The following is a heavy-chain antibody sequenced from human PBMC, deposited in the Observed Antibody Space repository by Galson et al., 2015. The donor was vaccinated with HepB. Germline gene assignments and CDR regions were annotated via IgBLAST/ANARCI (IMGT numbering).Heavy chain of an antibody. Sequence: SLRLSCAASGFTFRRYLMHWVRQVPGRGLEWVSGISGSGDKTYYADSVKGRFTTSRDNSKNTLYLQMNSLTADDTAVYYCAKDVEMTSINWLDPWGQGTLVTVSS. J-gene: IGHJ5*02. V-gene: IGHV3-23*01. CDR1: GFTFRRYL. D-gene: IGHD5-24*01. CDR2: ISGSGDKT. CDR3: AKDVEMTSINWLDP.